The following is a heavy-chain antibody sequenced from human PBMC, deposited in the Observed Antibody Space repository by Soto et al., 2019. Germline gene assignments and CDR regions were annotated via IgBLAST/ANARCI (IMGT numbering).Heavy chain of an antibody. CDR1: GLTFDDYA. V-gene: IGHV3-9*01. CDR3: ASGRGYDILTGYYPYFDY. Sequence: EVQLVESGGGLVQSGKSLRLSCAASGLTFDDYAMHWVRQAPGKDLEWVSGISWNSGSIGYADSVKGRFTISRDNAKNSLYLQMNSLRAGDTALYYCASGRGYDILTGYYPYFDYWGQGTLVTVSS. J-gene: IGHJ4*02. CDR2: ISWNSGSI. D-gene: IGHD3-9*01.